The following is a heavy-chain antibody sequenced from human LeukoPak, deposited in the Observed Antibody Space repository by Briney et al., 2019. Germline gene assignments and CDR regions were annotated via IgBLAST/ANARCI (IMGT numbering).Heavy chain of an antibody. J-gene: IGHJ4*02. CDR1: GFAFSSYW. CDR2: IDQDGSSQ. D-gene: IGHD3-10*01. V-gene: IGHV3-7*01. Sequence: GGSLRLSCAASGFAFSSYWASWVRQAPGKGLEWVANIDQDGSSQNYVDSVRGRFTISRDNAKNSVYLQMNSLRAEDTAVYYCARSLWPEDSWGPGILVTVSS. CDR3: ARSLWPEDS.